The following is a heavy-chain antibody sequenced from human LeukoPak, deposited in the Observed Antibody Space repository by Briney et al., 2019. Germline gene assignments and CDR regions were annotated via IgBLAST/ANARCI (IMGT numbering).Heavy chain of an antibody. CDR3: AIFLWFGELANWYYCDY. CDR2: IRQDGSEK. V-gene: IGHV3-7*01. CDR1: GFTFSSYW. D-gene: IGHD3-10*01. J-gene: IGHJ4*02. Sequence: GGSVRLSCAASGFTFSSYWMSWVRQAPGKWPEWVANIRQDGSEKYYVDSVKGRFTISRDNAKNSLYLQMNSLRAEDTAVYYCAIFLWFGELANWYYCDYWPQRTGVTVST.